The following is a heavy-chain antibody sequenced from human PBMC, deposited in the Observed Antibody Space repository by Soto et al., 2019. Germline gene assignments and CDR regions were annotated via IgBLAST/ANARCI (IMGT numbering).Heavy chain of an antibody. Sequence: PSETLSLTCAVYGGSFSGYYWSWIRQPPGKGLEWIGEINHSGSTNYNPSLKSRVTISVDTSKNQFSLKLSSVTAADTAVYYCARIWGSHYYYYGMDVWGQGTTVTV. CDR2: INHSGST. J-gene: IGHJ6*02. CDR3: ARIWGSHYYYYGMDV. CDR1: GGSFSGYY. D-gene: IGHD7-27*01. V-gene: IGHV4-34*01.